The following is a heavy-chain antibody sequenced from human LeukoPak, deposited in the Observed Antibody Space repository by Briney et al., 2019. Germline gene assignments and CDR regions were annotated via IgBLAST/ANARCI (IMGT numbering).Heavy chain of an antibody. V-gene: IGHV3-23*01. J-gene: IGHJ4*02. CDR3: AKPSLYDSSGCPFGY. CDR2: ISGSGGST. D-gene: IGHD3-22*01. CDR1: GFTFSSYA. Sequence: GGSLRLSCAASGFTFSSYAMSWVRQAPGKGLEWVSAISGSGGSTYYADSVKGRFTISRDNSKNTLYLQMNSLRAEDTAVYYCAKPSLYDSSGCPFGYWGQGTLVTVSS.